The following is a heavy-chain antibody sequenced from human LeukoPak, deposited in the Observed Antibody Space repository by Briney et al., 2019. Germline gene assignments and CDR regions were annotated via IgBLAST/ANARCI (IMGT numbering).Heavy chain of an antibody. V-gene: IGHV1-69*01. J-gene: IGHJ6*04. D-gene: IGHD2-15*01. CDR2: IIPIFGTA. Sequence: SVKVSCKASGGTFSSYAISWVRQAPGQGLEWMGGIIPIFGTANYAQKFQGRVTITADESTSTAYMELSSLRSEDTAVYYCARSGCNGGSCYDYYYYGMDVWGKGTTVTVSS. CDR3: ARSGCNGGSCYDYYYYGMDV. CDR1: GGTFSSYA.